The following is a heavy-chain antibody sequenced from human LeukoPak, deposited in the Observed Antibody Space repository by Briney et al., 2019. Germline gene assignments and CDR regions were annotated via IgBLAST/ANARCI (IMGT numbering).Heavy chain of an antibody. CDR2: ISAYNGNT. V-gene: IGHV1-18*01. CDR1: GYTFTSYG. J-gene: IGHJ4*02. CDR3: ARLYYDSSGYSNYFDY. D-gene: IGHD3-22*01. Sequence: AAVKVSCKASGYTFTSYGISWVRQAPGQGREWMGWISAYNGNTNYAQKLQGRGTMTTDTATSTAYMELRSLRSDDTAVYYCARLYYDSSGYSNYFDYWGQGTLVTVSS.